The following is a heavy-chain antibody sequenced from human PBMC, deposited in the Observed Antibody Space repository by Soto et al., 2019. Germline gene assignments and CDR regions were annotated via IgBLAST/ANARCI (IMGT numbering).Heavy chain of an antibody. CDR2: IKSKTDGGTT. D-gene: IGHD1-20*01. Sequence: PGGSLRLSCAASGFTFSNAWMNWVRQAPGKGLEWVSRIKSKTDGGTTDYAAPVKGKFTISRDDSKNTLYLQMNSLKTEDTAVYYCTTKGPGYKMATIYLYYYYGMDVWGQGTTVTVSS. J-gene: IGHJ6*02. V-gene: IGHV3-15*07. CDR1: GFTFSNAW. CDR3: TTKGPGYKMATIYLYYYYGMDV.